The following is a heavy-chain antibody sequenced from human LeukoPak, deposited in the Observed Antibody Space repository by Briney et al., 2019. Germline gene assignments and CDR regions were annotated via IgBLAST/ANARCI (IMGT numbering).Heavy chain of an antibody. CDR3: ARSYYYDSSGYPIPYFDY. CDR2: INHSGST. Sequence: SETLSLTCAVYGGSFSGYYWSWIRQPPGKGLEWIGEINHSGSTNYNPSLKSRVTISVDTSKDQFSLKLSSVTAADTAVYYCARSYYYDSSGYPIPYFDYWGQGTLVTVSS. CDR1: GGSFSGYY. D-gene: IGHD3-22*01. J-gene: IGHJ4*02. V-gene: IGHV4-34*01.